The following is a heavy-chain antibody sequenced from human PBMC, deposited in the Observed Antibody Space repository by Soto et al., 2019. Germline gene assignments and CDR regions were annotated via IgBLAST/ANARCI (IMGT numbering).Heavy chain of an antibody. Sequence: ASVQVSCKASGYTFTSYAMHWVRQAPGQRLEWMGWINAGNGNTKYSQKFQGRVTISRDNSKNTLYLQMNSLRAEDTAVYYCASGPYSGNYFPFDYWGQGTQVTVSS. J-gene: IGHJ4*02. CDR1: GYTFTSYA. V-gene: IGHV1-3*01. D-gene: IGHD1-26*01. CDR2: INAGNGNT. CDR3: ASGPYSGNYFPFDY.